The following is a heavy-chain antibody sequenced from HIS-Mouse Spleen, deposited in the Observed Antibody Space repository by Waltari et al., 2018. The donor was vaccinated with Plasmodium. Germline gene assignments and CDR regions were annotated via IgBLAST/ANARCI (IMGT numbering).Heavy chain of an antibody. CDR3: ASSWYWYFDL. J-gene: IGHJ2*01. CDR2: IKQDGSEK. CDR1: GVTFSSYW. Sequence: EVQLVESGGGLVQPGGSLRLYCAASGVTFSSYWMSWVRQAPGKGLEWVANIKQDGSEKYYVDSVKGRFTISRDNAKNSLYLQMNSLRAEDTAVYYCASSWYWYFDLWGRGTLVTVSS. V-gene: IGHV3-7*01. D-gene: IGHD6-13*01.